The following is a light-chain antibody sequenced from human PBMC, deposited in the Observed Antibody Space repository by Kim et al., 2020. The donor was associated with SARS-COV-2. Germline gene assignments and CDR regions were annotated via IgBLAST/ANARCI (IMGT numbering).Light chain of an antibody. CDR2: SNN. V-gene: IGLV1-44*01. CDR1: SSNIGSNT. J-gene: IGLJ1*01. Sequence: QSVLTQSPSASGTPGQRVTISCSGSSSNIGSNTVNWYQQLPGTAPKLLIHSNNQRPSGVPDRFFGSKSGTSASLAISGLQPEDEADYYCAAWDDSLNGYVFGTGTKVTVL. CDR3: AAWDDSLNGYV.